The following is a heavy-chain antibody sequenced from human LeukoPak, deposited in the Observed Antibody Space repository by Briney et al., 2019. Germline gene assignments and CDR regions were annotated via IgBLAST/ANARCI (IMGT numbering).Heavy chain of an antibody. CDR2: IYHSGST. CDR1: GGSISSGGYS. D-gene: IGHD6-13*01. V-gene: IGHV4-30-2*01. J-gene: IGHJ5*02. Sequence: PSGTLSLTCAVSGGSISSGGYSWSWIRQPPGKGLEWIGYIYHSGSTYYNPSLKSRVTISVDRSKNQFSLKLSSVTAADTAVYYCARDALGLQLGNWFDPWGQGTLVTVSS. CDR3: ARDALGLQLGNWFDP.